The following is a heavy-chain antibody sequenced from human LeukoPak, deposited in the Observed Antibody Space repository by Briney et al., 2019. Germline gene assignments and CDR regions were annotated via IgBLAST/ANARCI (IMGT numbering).Heavy chain of an antibody. CDR2: ISSSGSTI. CDR1: GFTFSSYE. CDR3: ARGGLTTPPRGMDV. V-gene: IGHV3-48*03. D-gene: IGHD1-1*01. Sequence: PGGSLRLSCAASGFTFSSYEMNWVRQAPGKGLEWVSYISSSGSTIYYADSVKGRFTISRDNAKNSLYLQMNSLRDEDTAVYYCARGGLTTPPRGMDVWGQGTMVTVSS. J-gene: IGHJ3*01.